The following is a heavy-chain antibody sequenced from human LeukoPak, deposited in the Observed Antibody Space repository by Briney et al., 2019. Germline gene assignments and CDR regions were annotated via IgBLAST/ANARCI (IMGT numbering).Heavy chain of an antibody. V-gene: IGHV3-11*04. D-gene: IGHD3-10*01. Sequence: GGSLRLSCAASGFTFSDYYMTWMCQAPGKGLEWVSYISSGGSTIYYADSVKGRFTISRDNSKNTLYLQMNSLKGDDTAVYYCAKDSAFYYIDVWGKGTTVIISS. J-gene: IGHJ6*03. CDR2: ISSGGSTI. CDR1: GFTFSDYY. CDR3: AKDSAFYYIDV.